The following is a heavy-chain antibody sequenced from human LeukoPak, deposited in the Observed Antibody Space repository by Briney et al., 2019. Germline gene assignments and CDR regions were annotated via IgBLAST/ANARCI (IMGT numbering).Heavy chain of an antibody. V-gene: IGHV4-39*01. D-gene: IGHD2-21*02. J-gene: IGHJ4*02. Sequence: SETLSLTCAVSGGSISSSSYYWGWIRQPPGKGLEWIGSIYYSGSTYYNPSLKSRVTISVDTSKNQFSLKLSSVTAADTAVYYCASGDWDDMYYFDYWGQGTLVTVSS. CDR3: ASGDWDDMYYFDY. CDR2: IYYSGST. CDR1: GGSISSSSYY.